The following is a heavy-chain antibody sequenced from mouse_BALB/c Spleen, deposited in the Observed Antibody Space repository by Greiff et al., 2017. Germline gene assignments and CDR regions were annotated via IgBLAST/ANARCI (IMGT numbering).Heavy chain of an antibody. J-gene: IGHJ4*01. CDR2: ISYDGSN. V-gene: IGHV3-6*02. CDR1: GYSITSGYY. Sequence: EVQVVESGPGLVKPSQSLSLTCSVTGYSITSGYYWNWIRQFPGNKLEWMGYISYDGSNNYNPSLKNRISITRDTSKNQFFLKLNSVTTEDTATYYCARREHYYGYEAMDYWGQGTSVTVSS. CDR3: ARREHYYGYEAMDY. D-gene: IGHD1-2*01.